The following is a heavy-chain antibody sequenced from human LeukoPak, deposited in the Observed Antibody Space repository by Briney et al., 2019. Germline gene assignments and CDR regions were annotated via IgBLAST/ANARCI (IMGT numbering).Heavy chain of an antibody. J-gene: IGHJ4*02. CDR1: VFTSSNYW. CDR3: ARDIDY. Sequence: GGSLRLSCAASVFTSSNYWMSWVLEAPGKRLEWVANIKQDGSEKYYVDSVKGRFTISRDNAKNSLYLQMNSLSAEDTDVYYCARDIDYWGQGTLVTVS. CDR2: IKQDGSEK. V-gene: IGHV3-7*05.